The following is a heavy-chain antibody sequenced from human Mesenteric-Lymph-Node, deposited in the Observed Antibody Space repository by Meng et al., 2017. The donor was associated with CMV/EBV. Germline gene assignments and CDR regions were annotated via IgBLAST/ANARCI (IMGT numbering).Heavy chain of an antibody. CDR2: VSSSGSSL. CDR3: AKGDTFGDYIY. D-gene: IGHD4-17*01. V-gene: IGHV3-23*01. Sequence: GGSLRLSCAASGFTFTNYAINWVRQAPGKGLEWVSGVSSSGSSLFHADSVQGRFTISRDNSKNTVYLQMNSLRADDTAIYYCAKGDTFGDYIYWGLGALVTVSS. CDR1: GFTFTNYA. J-gene: IGHJ4*02.